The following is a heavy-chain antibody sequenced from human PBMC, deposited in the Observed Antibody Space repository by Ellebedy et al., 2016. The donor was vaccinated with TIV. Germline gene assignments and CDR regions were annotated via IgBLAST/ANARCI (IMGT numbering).Heavy chain of an antibody. CDR2: IYSDAAGGDT. D-gene: IGHD2-2*02. CDR1: GFTVSSNY. V-gene: IGHV3-53*01. J-gene: IGHJ4*02. Sequence: PGGSLRLSCAASGFTVSSNYMNWVRQAPGQGLEWVSVIYSDAAGGDTYYAASVKGRFTISRDNSRNTLYLQMNSLRADDTAIYYCAKGRSGTYIPHAFDYWGQGTLVTVSS. CDR3: AKGRSGTYIPHAFDY.